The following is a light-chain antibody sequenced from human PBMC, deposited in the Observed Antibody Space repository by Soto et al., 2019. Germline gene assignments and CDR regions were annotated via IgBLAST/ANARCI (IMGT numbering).Light chain of an antibody. CDR3: QQYGSSPIT. J-gene: IGKJ5*01. V-gene: IGKV3-20*01. Sequence: EILLTQSPGTLSLSPGERATLSCMSSHSVILSYLAWYQQKPCQAPRLLIYGSSSRATGIPDRFSGSGSGTDFTLTISRLEPEDFAVYYCQQYGSSPITFGQGTRLEIK. CDR1: HSVILSY. CDR2: GSS.